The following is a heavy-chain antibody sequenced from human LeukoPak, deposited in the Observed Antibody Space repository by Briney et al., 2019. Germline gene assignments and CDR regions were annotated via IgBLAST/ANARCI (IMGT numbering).Heavy chain of an antibody. V-gene: IGHV4-30-4*01. CDR2: MYYSGST. D-gene: IGHD3-22*01. CDR3: ARPYYYDSRIDP. CDR1: GGSISSGGYY. J-gene: IGHJ5*02. Sequence: SQTLSLTGTVSGGSISSGGYYWSWIRQPPGRGVGWIAYMYYSGSTYHKPSLKSRVTMSADTSNNQLPLQLSSVTAAHTAVYYCARPYYYDSRIDPWGQGILVTVSS.